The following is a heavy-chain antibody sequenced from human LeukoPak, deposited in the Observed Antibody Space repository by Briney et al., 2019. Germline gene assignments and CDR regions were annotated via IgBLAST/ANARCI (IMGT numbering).Heavy chain of an antibody. J-gene: IGHJ3*02. D-gene: IGHD1-26*01. V-gene: IGHV3-23*01. Sequence: PGGSLRLSRAPSGFTFRSYAISWVRQAPGKGLEWVGAISGSGGSTYYADSVKGRFTNSRDNSKNTLYLQRDSLRAEDTGVYYCASDLVGAKAFDIWGQGTMVTVSS. CDR1: GFTFRSYA. CDR3: ASDLVGAKAFDI. CDR2: ISGSGGST.